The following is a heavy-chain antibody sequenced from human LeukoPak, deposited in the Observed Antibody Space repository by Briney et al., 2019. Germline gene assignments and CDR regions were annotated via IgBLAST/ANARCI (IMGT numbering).Heavy chain of an antibody. D-gene: IGHD3-10*02. CDR2: INHSGST. Sequence: SETLSLTCAVYGGSFSGYYWSWIRQPPGKGLEWIGEINHSGSTNYNPSLKSRVTISVDTSKNQFSLKLSSVTAADTAVYYCARLQGYLRGVVSVDYWGQGTLSPSPQ. CDR3: ARLQGYLRGVVSVDY. CDR1: GGSFSGYY. V-gene: IGHV4-34*01. J-gene: IGHJ4*02.